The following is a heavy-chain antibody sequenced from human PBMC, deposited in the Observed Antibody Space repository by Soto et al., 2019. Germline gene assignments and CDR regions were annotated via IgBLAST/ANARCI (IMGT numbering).Heavy chain of an antibody. J-gene: IGHJ6*04. CDR2: ILSSVEH. CDR3: VRIGEFGAVWYGDV. V-gene: IGHV2-26*01. Sequence: QVTLKESGPVLVKPTETLTLTCTVSGFSLSDAKMGVSWIRQPPGKALDWLAYILSSVEHSYSPSLGGRLNISKDTSKHLVVLTMTNMDPVDTGTYYGVRIGEFGAVWYGDVWGEGTTVAVCS. D-gene: IGHD3-3*01. CDR1: GFSLSDAKMG.